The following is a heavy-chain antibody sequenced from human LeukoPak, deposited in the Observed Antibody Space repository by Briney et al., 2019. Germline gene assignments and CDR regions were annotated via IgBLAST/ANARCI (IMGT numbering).Heavy chain of an antibody. Sequence: PSETLSLTCAVSGGSISSSNWWSWIRQPPAKGLEWIGEIYHSGSTNYNPSLKSRVTISVDTSKNQFSLKLSSVTAADTAVYYCARVTYCGGDCYFGFDPWGQGTLVTVSS. CDR1: GGSISSSNW. CDR3: ARVTYCGGDCYFGFDP. V-gene: IGHV4-4*02. J-gene: IGHJ5*02. D-gene: IGHD2-21*02. CDR2: IYHSGST.